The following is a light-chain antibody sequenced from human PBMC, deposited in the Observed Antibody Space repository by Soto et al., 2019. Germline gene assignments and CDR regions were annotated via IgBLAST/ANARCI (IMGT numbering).Light chain of an antibody. CDR2: EVS. CDR3: NSHRTMNTYV. CDR1: STDVGAYNY. V-gene: IGLV2-14*01. J-gene: IGLJ1*01. Sequence: QSVLTQPASVSGSPGQSITISCTGSSTDVGAYNYVSWYQQYPGQAPNLLIYEVSRRPSGFSHRFSGSKSVNTASLTISGLQAEDEAHYYCNSHRTMNTYVFGTGTKLTVL.